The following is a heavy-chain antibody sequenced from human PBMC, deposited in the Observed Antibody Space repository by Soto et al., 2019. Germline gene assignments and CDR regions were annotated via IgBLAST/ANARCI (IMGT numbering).Heavy chain of an antibody. Sequence: GASVKVSCKTSGYTFTSHGIAWVRQAPGQGLEWMGWISTSKGNTNYAQKFQGRVTMTTDTSTSTAYMELRSLRSDGTAVYYCATRSPAFDFWGQGTLVTVSS. V-gene: IGHV1-18*01. J-gene: IGHJ4*02. CDR2: ISTSKGNT. CDR1: GYTFTSHG. CDR3: ATRSPAFDF.